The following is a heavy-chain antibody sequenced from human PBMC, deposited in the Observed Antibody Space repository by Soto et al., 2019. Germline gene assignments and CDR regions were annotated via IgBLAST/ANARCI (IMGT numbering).Heavy chain of an antibody. CDR3: ARDTTGILDY. D-gene: IGHD1-1*01. J-gene: IGHJ4*02. V-gene: IGHV3-7*01. CDR2: IKKDGSGS. CDR1: GFNFDNYY. Sequence: PGGSLRLSCAASGFNFDNYYMAWVRQAPGKGLEWVANIKKDGSGSNYVDSLKGRFTISRDNAKNSLYLQMNNLRAEDSGVYFCARDTTGILDYRGQGTLVTVSS.